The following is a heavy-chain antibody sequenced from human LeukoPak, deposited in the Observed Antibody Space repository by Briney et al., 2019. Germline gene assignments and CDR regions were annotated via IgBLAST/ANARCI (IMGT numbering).Heavy chain of an antibody. D-gene: IGHD1-7*01. CDR1: GFTFSSYW. CDR3: ARDGVNYNWNYRPNWFDP. V-gene: IGHV3-7*01. CDR2: IKQDGSEK. J-gene: IGHJ5*02. Sequence: PGGSLRLSCAASGFTFSSYWMSWVRQAPGKGLEWVANIKQDGSEKYYVDSVKGRFTISRDNAKNSLYLQMNSLRAEDTAVYYCARDGVNYNWNYRPNWFDPWGQGTLVTVSS.